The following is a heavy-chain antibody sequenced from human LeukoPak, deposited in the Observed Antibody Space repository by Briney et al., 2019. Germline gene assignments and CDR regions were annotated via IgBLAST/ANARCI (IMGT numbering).Heavy chain of an antibody. CDR3: TTFYYYDSSGYYSGY. Sequence: GGSLRLSCAASGFTFSNAWMSWVRQAPGKGLEWVGRIKSKTDGGTTDYAAPVKGRFTISRDDSKNTLYLQMNSLKTEDTAVYYCTTFYYYDSSGYYSGYWGQGTLVIVSS. CDR1: GFTFSNAW. V-gene: IGHV3-15*01. CDR2: IKSKTDGGTT. J-gene: IGHJ4*02. D-gene: IGHD3-22*01.